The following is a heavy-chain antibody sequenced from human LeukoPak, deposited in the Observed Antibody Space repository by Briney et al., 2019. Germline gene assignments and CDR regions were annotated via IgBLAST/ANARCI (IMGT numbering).Heavy chain of an antibody. CDR1: GDTFNSYY. CDR2: INPSGGTT. D-gene: IGHD2-15*01. J-gene: IGHJ4*02. V-gene: IGHV1-46*02. Sequence: ASVKVSCKASGDTFNSYYMHWVRQAPGQGLEWMGIINPSGGTTNYAQKFQGRVTMTRDTSTSTVYMELSSLRSEDTAVYYCARGAGLGYCNGGSCYFRGYFDYWGQGTLVTVSS. CDR3: ARGAGLGYCNGGSCYFRGYFDY.